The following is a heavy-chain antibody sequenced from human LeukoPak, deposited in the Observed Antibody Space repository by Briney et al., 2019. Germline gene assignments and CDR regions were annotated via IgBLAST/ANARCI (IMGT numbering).Heavy chain of an antibody. D-gene: IGHD4-11*01. V-gene: IGHV3-74*01. J-gene: IGHJ4*02. CDR3: ATDDYRGLGY. CDR2: IIQDGSST. CDR1: GITFSNYW. Sequence: GGSLRLSCAAPGITFSNYWMHWVRQAPGKGLVWVSHIIQDGSSTFYADSVKGRFTISRDNAKNTLYLQMNGLRAEDTAVYYCATDDYRGLGYWGQGTLVIVSS.